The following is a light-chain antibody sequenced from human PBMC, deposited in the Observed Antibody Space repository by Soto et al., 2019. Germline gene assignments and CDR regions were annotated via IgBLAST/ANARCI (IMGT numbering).Light chain of an antibody. V-gene: IGLV1-40*01. J-gene: IGLJ2*01. CDR1: SSNIGAGYD. Sequence: QSVLTQPPSVSGAPGQRVTISCTGSSSNIGAGYDVHWYQQLPGTAPKLLISGNSNRPSGVPDRFSGSKSGTSASLAITGLQAEDEADYSCQSYDSSLSGSGVFGGGTKVTVL. CDR3: QSYDSSLSGSGV. CDR2: GNS.